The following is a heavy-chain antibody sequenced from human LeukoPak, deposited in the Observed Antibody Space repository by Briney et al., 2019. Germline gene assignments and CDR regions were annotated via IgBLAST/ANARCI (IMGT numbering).Heavy chain of an antibody. D-gene: IGHD2-21*02. J-gene: IGHJ3*02. Sequence: SETLSLTCAVYGGSFSGYYWSWIRQPPGKGLEWIGEINHSGSTNYNPSLKSRVTISVDTSKNQFSLKLSPATAADTAVYYCARAINCGGDCFDAFDIWGQGTMVTVSS. CDR3: ARAINCGGDCFDAFDI. V-gene: IGHV4-34*01. CDR1: GGSFSGYY. CDR2: INHSGST.